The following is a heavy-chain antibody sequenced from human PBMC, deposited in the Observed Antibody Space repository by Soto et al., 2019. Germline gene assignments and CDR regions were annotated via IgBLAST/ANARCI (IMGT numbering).Heavy chain of an antibody. D-gene: IGHD3-22*01. V-gene: IGHV3-7*01. CDR1: AFSLSNYW. Sequence: ESGGGLIQPGGSLRLSCAASAFSLSNYWMSWVRQAPGKGLEWVANIKQDGSEKYYVDSVKGRFTISRDNAKNLLYLQMNSLGAEDTAVYYCARSSGAAFDYWGQGTLVTVSS. CDR3: ARSSGAAFDY. J-gene: IGHJ4*02. CDR2: IKQDGSEK.